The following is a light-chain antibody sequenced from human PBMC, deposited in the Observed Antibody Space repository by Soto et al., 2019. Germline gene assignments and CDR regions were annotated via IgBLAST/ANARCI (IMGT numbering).Light chain of an antibody. CDR2: AAS. CDR3: QQYGSSPPWT. CDR1: QSVSSSY. Sequence: EIVLTQSPGTLSLSPGERATLSCRASQSVSSSYLAWYQQKPGQAPRLLIYAASSRATGIPDRFSGGGSGTDFTLTISRLEPEDFAVYYGQQYGSSPPWTFGQGTKVEI. V-gene: IGKV3-20*01. J-gene: IGKJ1*01.